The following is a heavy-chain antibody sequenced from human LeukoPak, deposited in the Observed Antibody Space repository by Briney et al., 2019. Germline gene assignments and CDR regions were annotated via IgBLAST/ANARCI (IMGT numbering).Heavy chain of an antibody. V-gene: IGHV3-15*04. Sequence: GGSLRLSCAASGFTFNYAWMSWVRQVPGKGLEWVGQTVSEIDGGTTDYATPVKGRFTISRDDSKGTLYLQMNSLKIEDTAVYYCTTDEDWNYARKDVWGQGATVIVSS. J-gene: IGHJ6*02. D-gene: IGHD1-7*01. CDR3: TTDEDWNYARKDV. CDR2: TVSEIDGGTT. CDR1: GFTFNYAW.